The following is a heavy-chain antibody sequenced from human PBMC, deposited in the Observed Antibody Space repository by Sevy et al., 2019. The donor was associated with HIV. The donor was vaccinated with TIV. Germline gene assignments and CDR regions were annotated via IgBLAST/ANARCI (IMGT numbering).Heavy chain of an antibody. CDR2: ISGSGGST. CDR3: AKDPRSTSNTYYYYGMDV. CDR1: GFTFRSYA. V-gene: IGHV3-23*01. D-gene: IGHD1-26*01. Sequence: GGSLRLSCVASGFTFRSYAMSWVRQAPGKGLEWVAAISGSGGSTYYADFVKGRFTISRDNSKNTLYLQMNSLRGEDTAVYFCAKDPRSTSNTYYYYGMDVWGQGTTVTVSS. J-gene: IGHJ6*02.